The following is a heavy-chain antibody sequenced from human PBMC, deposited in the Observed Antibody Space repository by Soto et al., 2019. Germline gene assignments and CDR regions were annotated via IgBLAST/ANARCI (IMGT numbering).Heavy chain of an antibody. Sequence: SETLSLTCTVSGGSISSYYWSWIRQPPGKGLEWIGYIYYSGSTNYNPSLKSRVTISVDTSKNQFSLKLSSVTAADTAVYYCARAHQVKVAFDIWGQGTMVTVSS. CDR1: GGSISSYY. D-gene: IGHD3-22*01. V-gene: IGHV4-59*01. J-gene: IGHJ3*02. CDR2: IYYSGST. CDR3: ARAHQVKVAFDI.